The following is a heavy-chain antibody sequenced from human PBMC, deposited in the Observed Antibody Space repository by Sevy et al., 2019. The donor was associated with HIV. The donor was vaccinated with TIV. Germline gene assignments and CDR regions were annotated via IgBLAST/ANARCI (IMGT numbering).Heavy chain of an antibody. CDR3: ATDPDNVPYYAGSGSLFDN. CDR2: ISTSSSST. Sequence: GGSLRLSCAASGFTFSNYAMGWVRQAPGKGPEWVSTISTSSSSTYYANSVKGRFTISRDNSKNTLSLQMNSLRADDTAVYHRATDPDNVPYYAGSGSLFDNWGQGTLVTVSS. V-gene: IGHV3-23*01. J-gene: IGHJ4*02. D-gene: IGHD3-22*01. CDR1: GFTFSNYA.